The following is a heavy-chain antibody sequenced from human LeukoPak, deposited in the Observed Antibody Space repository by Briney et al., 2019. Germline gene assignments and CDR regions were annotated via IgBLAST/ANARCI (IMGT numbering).Heavy chain of an antibody. V-gene: IGHV4-34*01. Sequence: SETLSLTCAVYGGSFSGYYWSWIRQPPGKGLEWIGEINHSGSTNYNPSLKSRVTISVDTSKNQFSLKLSSVTAADTAVYYCARATYYYDSSGYDEYYYYGMDVWGQGTTVTVSS. CDR2: INHSGST. CDR3: ARATYYYDSSGYDEYYYYGMDV. J-gene: IGHJ6*02. CDR1: GGSFSGYY. D-gene: IGHD3-22*01.